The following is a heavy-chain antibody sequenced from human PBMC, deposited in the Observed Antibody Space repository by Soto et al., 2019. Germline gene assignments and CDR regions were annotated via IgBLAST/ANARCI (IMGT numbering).Heavy chain of an antibody. Sequence: SETLSLTCTVSGGSISSYYWSWIRQPPGKGLEWIGYIYYSGSTNYNPSLKSRVTISVDTSKNQFSLKLSSVTAADTAVYYCARGPGHDFWRDTSRGGWFDPWGQGTLVTVSS. V-gene: IGHV4-59*01. D-gene: IGHD3-3*01. CDR3: ARGPGHDFWRDTSRGGWFDP. CDR1: GGSISSYY. CDR2: IYYSGST. J-gene: IGHJ5*02.